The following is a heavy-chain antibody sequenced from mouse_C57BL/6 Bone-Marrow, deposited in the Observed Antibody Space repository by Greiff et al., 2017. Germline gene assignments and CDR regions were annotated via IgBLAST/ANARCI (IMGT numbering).Heavy chain of an antibody. V-gene: IGHV5-4*03. D-gene: IGHD2-3*01. CDR2: ISDGGSYT. CDR1: GFTFSSYA. CDR3: AGNGYYHWFDY. J-gene: IGHJ2*01. Sequence: DVMLVESGGGLVKPGGSLKLSCAASGFTFSSYAMSWVRQTPEKRLEWVATISDGGSYTYYPDNVKGRFTISRDNAKNNLYLQMSHLKSEDTAMXYCAGNGYYHWFDYWGQGTTLTVSS.